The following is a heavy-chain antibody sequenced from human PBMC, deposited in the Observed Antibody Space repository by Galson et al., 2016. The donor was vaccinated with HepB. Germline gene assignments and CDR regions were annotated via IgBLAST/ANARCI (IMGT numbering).Heavy chain of an antibody. CDR2: ISRSGDST. V-gene: IGHV3-23*01. CDR3: VQGSTAPAV. CDR1: GFTFRNYG. Sequence: SLRLSCAASGFTFRNYGMTWVRQAPGKGLEVVSSISRSGDSTDYADSVKGRFTISRDNSKNTVSLQMNSLTADDTAIYYCVQGSTAPAVWGKGTTVTVSS. D-gene: IGHD2-2*01. J-gene: IGHJ6*04.